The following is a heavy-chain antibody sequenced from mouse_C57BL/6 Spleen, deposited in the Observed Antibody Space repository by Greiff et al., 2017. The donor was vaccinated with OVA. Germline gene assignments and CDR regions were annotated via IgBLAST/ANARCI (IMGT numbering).Heavy chain of an antibody. CDR2: IDPGTGGT. D-gene: IGHD1-1*01. Sequence: QVQLQQSGAELVRPGASVTLSCKASGYTFTDYEMHWVKQTPVHGLEWIGAIDPGTGGTAYHQKFKGKAILTADKSSSTAYMELLSLTSEDSAVYDCTRATVVADWYFGVWGTGTTVTVAS. V-gene: IGHV1-15*01. CDR1: GYTFTDYE. CDR3: TRATVVADWYFGV. J-gene: IGHJ1*03.